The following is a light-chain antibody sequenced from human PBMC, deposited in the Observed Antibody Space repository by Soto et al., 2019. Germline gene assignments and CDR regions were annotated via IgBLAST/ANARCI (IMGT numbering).Light chain of an antibody. V-gene: IGLV4-69*01. CDR3: QTWGTCIRV. J-gene: IGLJ3*02. Sequence: QPVLTQSPSASASLGASVNLTCTLSSGHSSYAIAWHQQQPEKGPRFLMMLNSDGSHNKGDGIPDRFSGSSSGTERYLTISSLQSEDEADYYCQTWGTCIRVFGGGTKLTVL. CDR2: LNSDGSH. CDR1: SGHSSYA.